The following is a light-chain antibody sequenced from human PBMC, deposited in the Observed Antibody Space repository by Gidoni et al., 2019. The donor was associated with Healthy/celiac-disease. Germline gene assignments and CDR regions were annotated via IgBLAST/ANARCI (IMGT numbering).Light chain of an antibody. J-gene: IGKJ1*01. CDR3: QQYNNWRWT. CDR1: QSVSSI. CDR2: GAS. V-gene: IGKV3-15*01. Sequence: EIVMTHPPATLAVSPGSRATLSCRASQSVSSILAWYQQKPAQAPRLLIYGASTRATGIPARFSGSGSGTEFTLTISSLQSEDFAVYYCQQYNNWRWTFGQGTKVEIK.